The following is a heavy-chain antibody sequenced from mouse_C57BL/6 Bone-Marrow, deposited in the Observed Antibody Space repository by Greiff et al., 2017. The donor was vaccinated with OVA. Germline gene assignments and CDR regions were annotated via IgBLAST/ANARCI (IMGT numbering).Heavy chain of an antibody. D-gene: IGHD1-1*01. CDR3: TRDKDYGSRGDY. CDR1: GYTFTDYE. Sequence: VQLVESGAELVRPGASVTLSCKASGYTFTDYEMHWVKQTPVHGLEWIGAIDPETGGTSYNQKFKGKAILTADKSSSTAYMELRSLTSEDSAVYYCTRDKDYGSRGDYWGQGTTLTVSS. V-gene: IGHV1-15*01. CDR2: IDPETGGT. J-gene: IGHJ2*01.